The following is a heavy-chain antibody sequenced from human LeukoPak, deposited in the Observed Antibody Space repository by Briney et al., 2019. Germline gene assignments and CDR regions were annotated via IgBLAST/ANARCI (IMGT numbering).Heavy chain of an antibody. J-gene: IGHJ4*02. CDR2: IYFSGGT. CDR1: GDSISSSNCY. CDR3: AREATGWRPLDF. D-gene: IGHD6-19*01. V-gene: IGHV4-39*02. Sequence: SETLSLTCTVSGDSISSSNCYWGWIRQPPGKGLEWIGSIYFSGGTYYNASLKSRVTISVDTSKNQFSLKLNSVTPEDTAVYYCAREATGWRPLDFWGQGTLVTVSS.